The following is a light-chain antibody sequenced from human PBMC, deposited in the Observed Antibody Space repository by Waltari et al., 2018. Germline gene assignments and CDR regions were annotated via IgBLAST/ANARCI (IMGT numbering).Light chain of an antibody. CDR1: SGSIARHY. J-gene: IGLJ2*01. Sequence: NFMLTQPHSVSESPGKTVTISCTRRSGSIARHYFQWYQQRPGSAPTTVIYEDTQRPSGVPDRFSGSIDSSTNSASLTISGLKTEDEADYYCQSYDSNNPVVFGGGTKLTVL. CDR3: QSYDSNNPVV. CDR2: EDT. V-gene: IGLV6-57*04.